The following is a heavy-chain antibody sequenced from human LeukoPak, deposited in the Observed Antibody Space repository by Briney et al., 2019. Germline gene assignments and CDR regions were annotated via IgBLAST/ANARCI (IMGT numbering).Heavy chain of an antibody. D-gene: IGHD1-26*01. J-gene: IGHJ3*02. Sequence: ASVKVSCKASGYTFTSYDINWVRQATGQGLEWMGWMNPNSGNTGYAQKFQGRVTMTRNTSISTAYMELSSLRSEDTAVYYRAREKVGAKPDAFDIWGQGTMVTVSS. CDR3: AREKVGAKPDAFDI. CDR2: MNPNSGNT. V-gene: IGHV1-8*01. CDR1: GYTFTSYD.